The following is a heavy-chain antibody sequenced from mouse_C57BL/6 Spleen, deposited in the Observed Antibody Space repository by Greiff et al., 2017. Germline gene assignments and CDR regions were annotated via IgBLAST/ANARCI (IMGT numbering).Heavy chain of an antibody. CDR3: ARNLFDY. CDR1: AYTFTSYW. J-gene: IGHJ2*01. V-gene: IGHV1-69*01. Sequence: QVQLQQPGAELVMPGASVKLSCKASAYTFTSYWMHWVKQRPGQGLEWIGEIDPSDSYTNYNQKFKGKSTLTVDKSSSTAYMQLSSLTSEDSAVYYCARNLFDYWGQGTTLTVSS. CDR2: IDPSDSYT.